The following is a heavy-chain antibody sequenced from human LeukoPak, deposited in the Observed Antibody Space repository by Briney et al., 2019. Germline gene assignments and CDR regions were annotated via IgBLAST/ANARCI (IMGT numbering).Heavy chain of an antibody. D-gene: IGHD6-19*01. CDR1: GYSISSGYY. V-gene: IGHV4-38-2*02. CDR3: ARDGVAVAGNWFDP. Sequence: PSETLSLTCTVSGYSISSGYYWGWIRQPPGKGLEWIGSIYHSGSTYYNPSLKSRVTISVDTSKNQFSLKLSSVTAADTAVYYCARDGVAVAGNWFDPWGQGTLVAVSS. CDR2: IYHSGST. J-gene: IGHJ5*02.